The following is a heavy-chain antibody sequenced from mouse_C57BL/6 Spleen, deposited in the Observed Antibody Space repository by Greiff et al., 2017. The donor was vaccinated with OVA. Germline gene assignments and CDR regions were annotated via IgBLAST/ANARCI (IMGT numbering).Heavy chain of an antibody. CDR3: ARRVYYYGSSYDYYAMDY. CDR2: INPNNGGT. Sequence: VQLQQSGPELVKPGASVKMYCKASGYTFTDYNMHWVKQSHGKSLEWIGYINPNNGGTSYNQKFKGKATLTVNKSSSTAYMELRSLTSEDSAVYYCARRVYYYGSSYDYYAMDYWGQGTSVTVSS. D-gene: IGHD1-1*01. V-gene: IGHV1-22*01. CDR1: GYTFTDYN. J-gene: IGHJ4*01.